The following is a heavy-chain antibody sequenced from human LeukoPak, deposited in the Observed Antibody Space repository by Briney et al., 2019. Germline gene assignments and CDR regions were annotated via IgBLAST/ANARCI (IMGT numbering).Heavy chain of an antibody. Sequence: ASVKVSCKASGGTFSSYAISWVRQAPGQGLEWMGGIIPIFGTANYAQKFQGRVTITTDESTSTAYMELSSLRSEDTAVYYCAGGLRGFWSGYYLAYYYYYMDVWGKGTTVTVSS. D-gene: IGHD3-3*01. V-gene: IGHV1-69*05. CDR1: GGTFSSYA. CDR2: IIPIFGTA. CDR3: AGGLRGFWSGYYLAYYYYYMDV. J-gene: IGHJ6*03.